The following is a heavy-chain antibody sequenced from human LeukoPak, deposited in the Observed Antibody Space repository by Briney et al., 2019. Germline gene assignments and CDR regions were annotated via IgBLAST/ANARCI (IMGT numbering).Heavy chain of an antibody. D-gene: IGHD3-3*01. CDR3: ARGDRITISARGYSFDY. Sequence: GASVKVSCKASGYTFTGYYIHWVRQAPGQGLEWMGWINPNSGGTKHAQKFQGRVTMTRDTSISTAYMELSRLRSDDTAVYYCARGDRITISARGYSFDYWGQGTLVTVSS. V-gene: IGHV1-2*02. CDR1: GYTFTGYY. CDR2: INPNSGGT. J-gene: IGHJ4*02.